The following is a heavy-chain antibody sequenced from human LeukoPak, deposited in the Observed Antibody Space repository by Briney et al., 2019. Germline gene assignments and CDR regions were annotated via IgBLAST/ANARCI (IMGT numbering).Heavy chain of an antibody. Sequence: QPGGSLRLSCAASGFTVSSNYMSWVRQAPGKGLEWVAVISYDGSNKYYADSVKGRFTISRDNSKNTLYLQMNSLRAEDTAVYYCGGGYYDSMDDAFDIWGQGTMVTVSS. CDR3: GGGYYDSMDDAFDI. CDR2: ISYDGSNK. V-gene: IGHV3-30*03. J-gene: IGHJ3*02. CDR1: GFTVSSNY. D-gene: IGHD3-22*01.